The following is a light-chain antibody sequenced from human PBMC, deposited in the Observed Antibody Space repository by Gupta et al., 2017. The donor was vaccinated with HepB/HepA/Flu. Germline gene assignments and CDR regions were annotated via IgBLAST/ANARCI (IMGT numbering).Light chain of an antibody. V-gene: IGKV1-5*03. Sequence: DIQVTQSPSTLSASIGDRLTITCRASESVDNWLAWYQQKPGKAPKLLIYKASNSENGVPSRFSGSGSGTEFSLTINRLQPDDFATYYCQQDKNFPYTFGQGTKLHVK. CDR1: ESVDNW. CDR2: KAS. J-gene: IGKJ2*01. CDR3: QQDKNFPYT.